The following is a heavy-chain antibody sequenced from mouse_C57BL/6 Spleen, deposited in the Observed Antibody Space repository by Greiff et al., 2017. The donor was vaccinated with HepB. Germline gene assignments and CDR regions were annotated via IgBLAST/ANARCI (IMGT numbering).Heavy chain of an antibody. CDR1: GSTFTSYW. Sequence: QVQLQQPGAELVKPGASVKLSCKASGSTFTSYWMQWVKQRPGQGLEWIGEIDPSDSYTNYNQKFKGKATLTVDTSSSTAYMQLSSLTSEDSAVYYCARSLYDYGAWFAYWGQGTLVTVSA. CDR3: ARSLYDYGAWFAY. V-gene: IGHV1-50*01. D-gene: IGHD2-4*01. J-gene: IGHJ3*01. CDR2: IDPSDSYT.